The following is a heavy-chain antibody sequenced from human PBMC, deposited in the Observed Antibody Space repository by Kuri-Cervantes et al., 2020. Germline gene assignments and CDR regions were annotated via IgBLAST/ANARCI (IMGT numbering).Heavy chain of an antibody. CDR1: GFTFSSYW. V-gene: IGHV3-74*01. J-gene: IGHJ6*02. CDR2: INSDGSST. CDR3: ARSTPGYSSSWYGRYYYGMDV. D-gene: IGHD6-13*01. Sequence: GESLKISCAASGFTFSSYWMHWVRQAPGKGLVWVSRINSDGSSTSYADSVKGRFTISRDNAKNTLYLQMNSLSAEDTAVYYCARSTPGYSSSWYGRYYYGMDVWGQGTTVTVSS.